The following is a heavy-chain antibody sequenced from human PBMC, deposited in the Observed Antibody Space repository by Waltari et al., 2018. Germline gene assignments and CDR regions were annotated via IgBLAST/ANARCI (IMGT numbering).Heavy chain of an antibody. J-gene: IGHJ5*02. V-gene: IGHV3-13*01. CDR3: TRGSQGFDP. CDR1: GFTFSSYD. CDR2: IGSAGDT. Sequence: EVQLVESGGGLVQPGGSLRLSCAASGFTFSSYDMHWVRQATGEGLVWVSTIGSAGDTYYPGSVKGRFTIARENAKNSLHLQMNSLRADDTAVYYCTRGSQGFDPWGQGTLVTVSS.